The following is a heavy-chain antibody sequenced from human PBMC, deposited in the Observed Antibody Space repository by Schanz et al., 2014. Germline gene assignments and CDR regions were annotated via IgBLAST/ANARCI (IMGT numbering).Heavy chain of an antibody. CDR2: VFYSGTT. J-gene: IGHJ6*02. CDR3: VGKSLTSWKNSYYALDV. Sequence: WTWIRQSPGRGLEWIGFVFYSGTTNYNPSLRGRVTMSIDTSKNYFSLNLTSLTPADTAVYYCVGKSLTSWKNSYYALDVWGQGTTVTVS. D-gene: IGHD2-2*01. V-gene: IGHV4-61*03.